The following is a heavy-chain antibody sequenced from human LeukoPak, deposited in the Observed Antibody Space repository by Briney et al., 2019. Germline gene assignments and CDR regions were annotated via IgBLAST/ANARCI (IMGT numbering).Heavy chain of an antibody. CDR2: ISGSGSTV. D-gene: IGHD6-6*01. CDR1: GFTFSDYY. CDR3: ARKSPVLTFDY. V-gene: IGHV3-11*04. Sequence: GGSLRLSCAASGFTFSDYYMSWIRQAPGKGLEWVSYISGSGSTVYYAASVRGRFTISRDNAKNSLYLQMNSLRAEDTAVYYCARKSPVLTFDYWGQGTLVTVSS. J-gene: IGHJ4*02.